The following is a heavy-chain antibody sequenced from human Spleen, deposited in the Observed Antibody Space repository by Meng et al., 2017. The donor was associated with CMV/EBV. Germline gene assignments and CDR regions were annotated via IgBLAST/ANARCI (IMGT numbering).Heavy chain of an antibody. D-gene: IGHD3-3*01. V-gene: IGHV4-4*02. CDR2: IHHSGDT. Sequence: LNCTGAGASISSNWWSWGRQPPGKGLEWIGEIHHSGDTNYNPSLWSRVTISVDRTSNQLSLTMTSVTAADTAVYYCAGHFGFSLASWGQGTLVTVSS. CDR3: AGHFGFSLAS. CDR1: GASISSNW. J-gene: IGHJ4*02.